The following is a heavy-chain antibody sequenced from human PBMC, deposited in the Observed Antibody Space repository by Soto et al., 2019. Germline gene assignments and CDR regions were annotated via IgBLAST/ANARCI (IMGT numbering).Heavy chain of an antibody. CDR2: ISADNGNT. J-gene: IGHJ1*01. Sequence: ASVKVSCKASGYTFTSYGISWVRQAPGQGLEWMGWISADNGNTNYAQKLQGRVTMTTDTSTSTAYMELRSLRTDDTAVYYCARAGLTVAGTRYFLHWGQGTLVTVSS. V-gene: IGHV1-18*01. CDR3: ARAGLTVAGTRYFLH. CDR1: GYTFTSYG. D-gene: IGHD6-19*01.